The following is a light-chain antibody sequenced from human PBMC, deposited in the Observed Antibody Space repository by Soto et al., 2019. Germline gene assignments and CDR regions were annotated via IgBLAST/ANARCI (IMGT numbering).Light chain of an antibody. CDR3: QQYGSSPFLLT. CDR2: GAS. Sequence: EIVLTQSPGTLSLSPGERATLPCRASQSVSSSYLGWYQQKPGQAPRLLIYGASTRAPGIPDRFSGSGSGTDFTLTISRLEPEDFAVYYCQQYGSSPFLLTFGPGTKVDIK. V-gene: IGKV3-20*01. J-gene: IGKJ3*01. CDR1: QSVSSSY.